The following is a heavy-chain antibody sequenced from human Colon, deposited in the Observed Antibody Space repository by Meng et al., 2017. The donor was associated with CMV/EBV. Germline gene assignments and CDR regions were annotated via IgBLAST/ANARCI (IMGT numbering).Heavy chain of an antibody. J-gene: IGHJ4*02. CDR2: ISGYNGNT. CDR3: VGSLDDASGQFRDY. CDR1: DYTFTNHG. V-gene: IGHV1-18*01. D-gene: IGHD3-3*01. Sequence: ASVKVSCKTFDYTFTNHGISWVRQAPGQGLEWMGWISGYNGNTNYAQKFQGRFTMTTDTSTSTAYMELRSLRSDDTAVYYCVGSLDDASGQFRDYWGQGTLVTVSS.